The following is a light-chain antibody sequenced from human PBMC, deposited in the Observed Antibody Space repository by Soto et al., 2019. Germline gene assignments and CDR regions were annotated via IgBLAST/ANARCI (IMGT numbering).Light chain of an antibody. Sequence: EIVLTQSPATLSLSPGERATLSCRASQSVTRYLVWYQQKPGRAPRLLIYDASNRATGIPARFSGSGSGTDLTLTISSLEPEDFVVYYCQQRASWPLTFGGGTKVEIK. CDR1: QSVTRY. CDR3: QQRASWPLT. J-gene: IGKJ4*01. V-gene: IGKV3-11*01. CDR2: DAS.